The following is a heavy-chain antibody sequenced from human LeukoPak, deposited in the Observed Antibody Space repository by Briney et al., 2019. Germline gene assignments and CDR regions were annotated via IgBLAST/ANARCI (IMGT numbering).Heavy chain of an antibody. Sequence: GGSLRLSCAASGFTFSTYWMHWVRQAPGKGLVWVSHINSDGSSTNYADSVKGRFTISRGNAKNTLYLQMNSLRAEDTAVYYCASLGFSGSYFGYWGQGTLVTVSS. V-gene: IGHV3-74*01. D-gene: IGHD1-26*01. J-gene: IGHJ4*02. CDR1: GFTFSTYW. CDR3: ASLGFSGSYFGY. CDR2: INSDGSST.